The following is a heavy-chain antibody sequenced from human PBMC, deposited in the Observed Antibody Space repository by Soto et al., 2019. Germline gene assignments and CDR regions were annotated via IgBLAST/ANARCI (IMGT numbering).Heavy chain of an antibody. CDR1: GGSISSYY. CDR2: IYYSGST. J-gene: IGHJ5*02. D-gene: IGHD2-2*01. V-gene: IGHV4-59*08. Sequence: SETLSLTCTVSGGSISSYYWSWIRQPPGKGLEWIGYIYYSGSTNYNPSLKSRVTISVDTSKNQFALKLSSVTAADTAVYYCARLQLLQVWFDPWGQGTLVTVSS. CDR3: ARLQLLQVWFDP.